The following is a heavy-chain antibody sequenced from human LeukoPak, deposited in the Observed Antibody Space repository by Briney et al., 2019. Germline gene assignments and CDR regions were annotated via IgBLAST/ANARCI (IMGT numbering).Heavy chain of an antibody. J-gene: IGHJ4*02. CDR1: GLTVRSNY. V-gene: IGHV3-66*01. CDR2: IYNGGST. CDR3: ARDWSLDY. Sequence: PGGSLRLSCAASGLTVRSNYMSWVRQAPGKGLEWVSLIYNGGSTKYADSVKGRFTISRDNSKNTLYLQMNSLRAEDTAVYYCARDWSLDYWGQGTLVTVSS.